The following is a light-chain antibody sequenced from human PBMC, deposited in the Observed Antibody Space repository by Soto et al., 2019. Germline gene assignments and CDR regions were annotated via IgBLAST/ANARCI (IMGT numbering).Light chain of an antibody. CDR1: QDIVKY. J-gene: IGKJ2*01. CDR2: DAS. Sequence: DIQMTQSPSSLSASVGDRVTIACQASQDIVKYLNWYQPKPGKAPELLIYDASNLEPGVPSRFSGSGSGTHFTFTISSLHPEDIATYYCQHYVTLPPTFGQGTKVNIK. V-gene: IGKV1-33*01. CDR3: QHYVTLPPT.